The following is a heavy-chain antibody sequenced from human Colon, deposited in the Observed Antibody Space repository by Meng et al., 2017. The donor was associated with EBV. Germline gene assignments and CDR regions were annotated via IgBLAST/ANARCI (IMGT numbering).Heavy chain of an antibody. CDR3: ARRLAALDY. CDR1: GGSFRGYY. D-gene: IGHD6-19*01. Sequence: QVQLQQWGAGLLKPSETLSLSCAVYGGSFRGYYWTWIRQPPGKGLEWVAEINYSGNTNYSPSLKSRVTISIDTSKNQFSLKLSSVTAADTAIYYCARRLAALDYWDQGTLGTVAS. CDR2: INYSGNT. V-gene: IGHV4-34*01. J-gene: IGHJ4*02.